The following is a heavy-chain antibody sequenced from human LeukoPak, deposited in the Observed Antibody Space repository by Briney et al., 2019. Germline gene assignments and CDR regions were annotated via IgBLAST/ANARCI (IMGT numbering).Heavy chain of an antibody. CDR2: ISGGGGST. CDR3: AKGGYCSSTSCYVGWFDP. CDR1: GFTFSSYV. D-gene: IGHD2-2*01. J-gene: IGHJ5*02. Sequence: GGSLRLSCAASGFTFSSYVMNWVRQAPGKGLEWFSVISGGGGSTYYADSVKGRFTISRDNSKNTSFLRMNSLRAEDTAVYYCAKGGYCSSTSCYVGWFDPWGQGTLVTVSS. V-gene: IGHV3-23*01.